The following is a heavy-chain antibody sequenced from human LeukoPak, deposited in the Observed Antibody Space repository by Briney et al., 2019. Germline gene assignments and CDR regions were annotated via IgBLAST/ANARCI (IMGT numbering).Heavy chain of an antibody. Sequence: GGSLRLSCDASGFTFSSYAMSWVRQAPGKGLEWVSSISGSGDTTYHANSVKGRFTISRDNSKNTLYLQMNSLRAEDTAVYYCARGGGYCSSTSCWKWFDPWGQGTLVTVS. CDR1: GFTFSSYA. J-gene: IGHJ5*02. D-gene: IGHD2-2*01. V-gene: IGHV3-23*01. CDR2: ISGSGDTT. CDR3: ARGGGYCSSTSCWKWFDP.